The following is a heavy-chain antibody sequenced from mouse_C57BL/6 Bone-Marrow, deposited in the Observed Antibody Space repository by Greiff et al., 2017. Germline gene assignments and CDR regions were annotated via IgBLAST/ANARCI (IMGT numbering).Heavy chain of an antibody. J-gene: IGHJ3*01. V-gene: IGHV1-82*01. CDR1: GYAFSSSW. CDR2: IYPGDGDT. Sequence: VQLQQSGPELVQPGASVKISCKASGYAFSSSWMNWVKQRPGKGLEWIGRIYPGDGDTNYNGKFKGKATLTADKSSSTAYMQLSSLTSEDSAVYFCAYDYDAGSPWFAYWGQGTLVTVSA. CDR3: AYDYDAGSPWFAY. D-gene: IGHD2-4*01.